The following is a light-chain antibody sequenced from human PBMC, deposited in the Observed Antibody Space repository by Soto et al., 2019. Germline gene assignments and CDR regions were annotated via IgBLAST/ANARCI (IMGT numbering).Light chain of an antibody. J-gene: IGKJ1*01. Sequence: EIVMAQSPATLSVSPGETTRLSCRASQSINSDVAWYQQKVGQTPRLLIYGASNRATGFPARFSGSGSGTEFTLTISSLQSEDFAVYYCQQYNNWPRTFGQGTKVDIK. V-gene: IGKV3-15*01. CDR1: QSINSD. CDR2: GAS. CDR3: QQYNNWPRT.